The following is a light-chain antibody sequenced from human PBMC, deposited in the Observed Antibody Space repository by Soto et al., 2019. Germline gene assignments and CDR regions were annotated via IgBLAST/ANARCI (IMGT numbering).Light chain of an antibody. CDR3: QQYNNWPPWT. CDR2: GAS. Sequence: EIVMTQSPTTLYVSPGDRATLSCRASQSVSSNLAWYQQKPGQAPRLLIYGASTRATGIPARFSGSGSVTEFTLIISSLKSEDFAVYYCQQYNNWPPWTVGQGTKVEIK. V-gene: IGKV3-15*01. J-gene: IGKJ1*01. CDR1: QSVSSN.